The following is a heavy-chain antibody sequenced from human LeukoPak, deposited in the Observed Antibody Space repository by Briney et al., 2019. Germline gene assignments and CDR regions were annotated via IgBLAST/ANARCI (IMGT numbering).Heavy chain of an antibody. CDR2: IYYSGST. Sequence: SETLSLTCTVSGGSISSSSYYWGWIRQPPGKGLEWIGSIYYSGSTYYNPSLKSRVTISVDTSKNQFSLKLSSVTAADTAVYYCARHRYSSSRGGYYYYMDVWGKGTTVTISS. J-gene: IGHJ6*03. CDR3: ARHRYSSSRGGYYYYMDV. CDR1: GGSISSSSYY. D-gene: IGHD6-13*01. V-gene: IGHV4-39*01.